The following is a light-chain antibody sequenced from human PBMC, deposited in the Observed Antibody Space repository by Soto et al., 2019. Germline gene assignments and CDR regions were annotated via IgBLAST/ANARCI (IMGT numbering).Light chain of an antibody. CDR3: DQYNCYSPFP. CDR1: QSIFSC. CDR2: KAS. Sequence: DIQMTQSPSTLSASVRDRVSITCRASQSIFSCLAWYQQKPGKAPKLLLYKASTLESGVPNRFSGSGSRTEFTLTISTLQPDNFASYYCDQYNCYSPFPFGPGTKVYI. V-gene: IGKV1-5*03. J-gene: IGKJ3*01.